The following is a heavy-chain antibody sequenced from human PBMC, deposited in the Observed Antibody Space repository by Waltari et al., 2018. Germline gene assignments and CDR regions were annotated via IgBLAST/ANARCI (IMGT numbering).Heavy chain of an antibody. J-gene: IGHJ4*02. Sequence: EVQLVESGGGLVQPGGSLRRSGAASGFTFSENDMEWVRKAPGEGLEWVARIRNKANFYSTEYVPSVKGRFTISRDDSKSSLYLQMNSLKSEDTAVYYCVRIRLGPTTRIFDSWGQGTLVTVSS. CDR3: VRIRLGPTTRIFDS. V-gene: IGHV3-72*01. CDR2: IRNKANFYST. CDR1: GFTFSEND. D-gene: IGHD1-26*01.